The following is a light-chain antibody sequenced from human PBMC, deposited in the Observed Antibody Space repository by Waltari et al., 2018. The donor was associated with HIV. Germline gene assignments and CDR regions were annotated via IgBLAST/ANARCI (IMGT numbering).Light chain of an antibody. V-gene: IGLV2-18*02. CDR1: DSDIGISNL. CDR3: SSFERGGSLL. Sequence: QSALTQPASVSGSPGQSITISCIGTDSDIGISNLISWYHPPPERSPTLVVFNADSRPSGIPFRFSGSKSGKTASLTISGLQAEDEGIYYCSSFERGGSLLFGGGTTVTVL. J-gene: IGLJ3*02. CDR2: NAD.